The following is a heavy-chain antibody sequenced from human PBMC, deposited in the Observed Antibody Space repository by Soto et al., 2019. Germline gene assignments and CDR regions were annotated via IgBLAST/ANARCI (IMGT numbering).Heavy chain of an antibody. CDR2: IYPGDSNT. D-gene: IGHD6-13*01. V-gene: IGHV5-51*07. Sequence: GESLTISCKGSGYSFTSYWIGWVHQTPGKPLVWMWIIYPGDSNTRYSPSFQGQGTISADKSISTAYLQRSSLKASDTAMYYCARLGSSSWYGLGYDMDVWGQGTTVTVSS. CDR1: GYSFTSYW. CDR3: ARLGSSSWYGLGYDMDV. J-gene: IGHJ6*02.